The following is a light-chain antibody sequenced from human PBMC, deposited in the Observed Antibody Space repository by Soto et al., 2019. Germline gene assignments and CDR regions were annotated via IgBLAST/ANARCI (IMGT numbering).Light chain of an antibody. CDR1: INEVGGYNY. J-gene: IGLJ3*02. Sequence: QSALTQPPSASGSPGQSVTISCTGTINEVGGYNYVSWYQQLPGKAPKLMIYEDTKRPSGVPDRFSGSKSANPAALTVSGVHDEEEADYYCRSYAVSNSLGVFGGGTKLTVL. CDR3: RSYAVSNSLGV. CDR2: EDT. V-gene: IGLV2-8*01.